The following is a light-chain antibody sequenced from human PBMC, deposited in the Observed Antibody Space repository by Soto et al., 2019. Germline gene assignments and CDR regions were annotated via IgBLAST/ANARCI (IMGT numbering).Light chain of an antibody. CDR2: GAS. J-gene: IGKJ1*01. CDR3: QQYGDSPT. Sequence: GFAQCHGTLCLSAGERATLSCTASQSVSNNYLAWYQQKPGQAPMLLIYGASNRATGIPDRFSGSGSGTDFTPTIRRLEPEDFAVFYCQQYGDSPTFGQGTKVDIK. CDR1: QSVSNNY. V-gene: IGKV3-20*01.